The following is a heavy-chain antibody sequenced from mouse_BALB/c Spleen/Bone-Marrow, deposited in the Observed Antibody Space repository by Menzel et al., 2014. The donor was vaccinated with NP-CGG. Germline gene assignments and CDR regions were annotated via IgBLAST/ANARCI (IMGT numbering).Heavy chain of an antibody. CDR1: GYSFXGYF. Sequence: EVQLQQSGPELVKPGASVKISCKASGYSFXGYFMNWVKQSHGKSLEWIGRINPYNGDTFYNQKFKGKATLTVDKSSSTAHMELLSLTFEDSAVYYCGRSYGYDDWFAYWGQGTLVTVSA. D-gene: IGHD2-2*01. CDR3: GRSYGYDDWFAY. J-gene: IGHJ3*01. CDR2: INPYNGDT. V-gene: IGHV1-37*01.